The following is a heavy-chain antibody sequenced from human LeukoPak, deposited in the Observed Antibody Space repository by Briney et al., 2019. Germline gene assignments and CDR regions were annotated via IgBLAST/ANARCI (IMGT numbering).Heavy chain of an antibody. J-gene: IGHJ4*02. V-gene: IGHV4-31*03. CDR1: GDPISSGSYY. CDR3: ARDGLGSDYAPWIG. CDR2: IYFRGST. D-gene: IGHD5-12*01. Sequence: SETLSLTCSVSGDPISSGSYYWTWIRQHPVKGLEWLGYIYFRGSTDYNPSLESRISISLDIPGSQFSLNLNSVTVADTAVYYCARDGLGSDYAPWIGWGRGILVTVSS.